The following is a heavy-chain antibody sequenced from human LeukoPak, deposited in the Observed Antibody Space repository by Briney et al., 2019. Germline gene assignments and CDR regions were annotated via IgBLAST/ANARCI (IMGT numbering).Heavy chain of an antibody. CDR2: IIPILGIA. CDR3: ARGSVTQFPWYFDL. J-gene: IGHJ2*01. Sequence: ASVKVSCKASGGTFSSYAISWVRQAPGQGLEWMGRIIPILGIANYAQKFQGRVTITRNTSISTAYMELSSLRSEDTAVYYCARGSVTQFPWYFDLWGRGTLVTVSS. V-gene: IGHV1-69*04. CDR1: GGTFSSYA. D-gene: IGHD4-17*01.